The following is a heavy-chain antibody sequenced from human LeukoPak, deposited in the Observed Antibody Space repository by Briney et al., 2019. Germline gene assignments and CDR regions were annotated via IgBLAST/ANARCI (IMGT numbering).Heavy chain of an antibody. CDR1: GFTFSSYS. V-gene: IGHV3-21*01. CDR3: ARGPDRYCSSTSYYKRFDP. J-gene: IGHJ5*02. CDR2: ISSSSSYI. Sequence: PGGSLRLSCAASGFTFSSYSMNWVRQAPGKGLEWVSSISSSSSYIYYADSVKGRFTISRDNAKNSLYLQMNSLRAEDTAVYYCARGPDRYCSSTSYYKRFDPWGQGTLVTVSS. D-gene: IGHD2-2*02.